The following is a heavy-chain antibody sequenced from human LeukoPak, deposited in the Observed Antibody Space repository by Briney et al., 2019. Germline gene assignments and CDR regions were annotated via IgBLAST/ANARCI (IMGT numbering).Heavy chain of an antibody. V-gene: IGHV4-59*01. J-gene: IGHJ4*02. CDR2: IHYSGST. Sequence: SETLSLTCSVSGDSINSYYWSWIRQPPGRGLEWIGSIHYSGSTSYNSSLKSRVTISIDTSKNQFSLKLSSVTPADTAVYYCARQVYSSSWSYYFEYWGQGILVTVSS. CDR1: GDSINSYY. CDR3: ARQVYSSSWSYYFEY. D-gene: IGHD6-13*01.